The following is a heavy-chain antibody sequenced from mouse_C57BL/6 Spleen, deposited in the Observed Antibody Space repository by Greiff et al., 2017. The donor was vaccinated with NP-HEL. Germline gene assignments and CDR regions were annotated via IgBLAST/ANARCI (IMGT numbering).Heavy chain of an antibody. CDR1: GYTFTSYW. V-gene: IGHV1-59*01. CDR2: IDPSDSYT. Sequence: VQLQQPGAELVRPGTSVKLSCTASGYTFTSYWMHWVKQRPGQGLEWIGVIDPSDSYTNYNQKFKGKATLTVDTSSSTAYMQRSSLTSEDSAVYYCARTTARDAMDYWGQGTSVTVSS. D-gene: IGHD3-2*01. CDR3: ARTTARDAMDY. J-gene: IGHJ4*01.